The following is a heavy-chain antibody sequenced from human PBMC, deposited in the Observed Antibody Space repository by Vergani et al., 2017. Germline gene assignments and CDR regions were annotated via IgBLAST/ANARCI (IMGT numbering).Heavy chain of an antibody. J-gene: IGHJ4*02. CDR1: GVTFSPYA. D-gene: IGHD3-10*01. CDR3: ARSGLWVGDLPPSFDF. Sequence: QVQLVQSGAEVKKPGSSLKVSCKTSGVTFSPYAITWVRQAPGQGLEWMGAIIPIFNTTNCAQKFQDRVTFTAENSTGTAYMDLSSLKLEDTAIYYCARSGLWVGDLPPSFDFWGQGTPVTVSS. CDR2: IIPIFNTT. V-gene: IGHV1-69*06.